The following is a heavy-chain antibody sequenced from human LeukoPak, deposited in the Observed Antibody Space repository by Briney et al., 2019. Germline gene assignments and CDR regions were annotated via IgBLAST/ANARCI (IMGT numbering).Heavy chain of an antibody. CDR1: GGTFSSYA. Sequence: VASVKVSCKASGGTFSSYAICWVRQAPGQGLEWMGGIIPIFGTANYAQKFQGRVTITADESTSTAYMELSSLRSEDTAVYYCATVAAAGYGAAYWGQGTLVTVSS. CDR2: IIPIFGTA. V-gene: IGHV1-69*13. D-gene: IGHD6-13*01. CDR3: ATVAAAGYGAAY. J-gene: IGHJ4*02.